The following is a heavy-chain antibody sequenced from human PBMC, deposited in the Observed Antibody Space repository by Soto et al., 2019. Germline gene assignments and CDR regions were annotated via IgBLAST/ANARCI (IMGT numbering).Heavy chain of an antibody. CDR3: ARDDAFENENGFDV. CDR1: GFTFSRYG. CDR2: IVSDGNTK. D-gene: IGHD1-1*01. J-gene: IGHJ3*01. V-gene: IGHV3-33*01. Sequence: GGSLRLSCAASGFTFSRYGFHWVRQAPGKGLEWVAVIVSDGNTKFHADSVEGRFTISRDNSKDTLYLQMNSLRAEDTAVYYCARDDAFENENGFDVWGQGTMVTVSS.